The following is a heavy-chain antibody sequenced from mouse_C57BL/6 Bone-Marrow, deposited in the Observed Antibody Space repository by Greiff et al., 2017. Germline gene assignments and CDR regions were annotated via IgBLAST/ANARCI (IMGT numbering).Heavy chain of an antibody. Sequence: EVQLVESGGDLVKPGGSLKLSCAASGFTFSSYGMSWVRQTPDKRLEWVATISSGGSYTYYPDSVKGRFTISRDNAKNTLYLQMSRLKSEDTAMYYCAIYPYYFDYWGQGTTLTVSS. CDR2: ISSGGSYT. J-gene: IGHJ2*01. CDR1: GFTFSSYG. V-gene: IGHV5-6*01. CDR3: AIYPYYFDY.